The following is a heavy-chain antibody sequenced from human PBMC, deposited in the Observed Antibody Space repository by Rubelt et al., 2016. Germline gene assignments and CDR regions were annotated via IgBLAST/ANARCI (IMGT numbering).Heavy chain of an antibody. Sequence: SGFTFSSYSMNWVRQAPGKGLEWVSSISSSSSYIYYADSVKGRFTISRDNAKNSLYLQMNSLRAEDTAVYYCARDALGYSGCDFSVREDYFDYWGQGTLVTVSS. CDR3: ARDALGYSGCDFSVREDYFDY. D-gene: IGHD5-12*01. V-gene: IGHV3-21*01. CDR1: GFTFSSYS. J-gene: IGHJ4*02. CDR2: ISSSSSYI.